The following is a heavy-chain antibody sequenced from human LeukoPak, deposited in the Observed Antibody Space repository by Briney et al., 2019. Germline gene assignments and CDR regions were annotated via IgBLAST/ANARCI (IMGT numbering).Heavy chain of an antibody. Sequence: SETLSLTCAVSGYSISSGYYWGWIRQPPGKGLEWIGSIYHSGSTYYNPSLKSRVTISVDTSKNQFSLKLSSVTAADTAVYCCARDPDTAMVKFDYWGQGTLVTVSS. CDR2: IYHSGST. J-gene: IGHJ4*02. CDR1: GYSISSGYY. V-gene: IGHV4-38-2*02. D-gene: IGHD5-18*01. CDR3: ARDPDTAMVKFDY.